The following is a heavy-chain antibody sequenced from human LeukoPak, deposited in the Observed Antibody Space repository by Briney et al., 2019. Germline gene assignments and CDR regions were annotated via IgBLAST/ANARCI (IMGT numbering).Heavy chain of an antibody. CDR1: GYTFTGYY. V-gene: IGHV1-2*04. J-gene: IGHJ2*01. D-gene: IGHD2-2*01. Sequence: ASVKVSCKASGYTFTGYYMHWVRQAPGQGLEWMGWINPNSGGTNYAQKFQGWVTMTRDTSISTAYMELSRLRSDDTAVYYCAREYVVPAAYSNWYFDLWGRGTLVTVSS. CDR3: AREYVVPAAYSNWYFDL. CDR2: INPNSGGT.